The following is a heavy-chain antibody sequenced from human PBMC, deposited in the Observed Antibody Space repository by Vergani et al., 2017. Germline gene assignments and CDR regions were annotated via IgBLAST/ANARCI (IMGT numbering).Heavy chain of an antibody. Sequence: EVQLVESGGGVVRPGGSLRLSCAASGFTFGDYDMNWVRQAPGKGLEWVSRVKWNGDSSVYADSVKGRFTISRDNAKNSLYLQMTSLRAEDTAFYCCARRGSGNTYYFDYWGQGALVTVSS. D-gene: IGHD3-10*01. J-gene: IGHJ4*02. V-gene: IGHV3-20*04. CDR3: ARRGSGNTYYFDY. CDR1: GFTFGDYD. CDR2: VKWNGDSS.